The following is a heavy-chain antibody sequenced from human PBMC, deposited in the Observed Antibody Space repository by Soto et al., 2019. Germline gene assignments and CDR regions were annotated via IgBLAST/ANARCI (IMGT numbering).Heavy chain of an antibody. Sequence: EVQLLESGGGLVQPGGSLRLSCAASGFTFSNYAVTWFRQAPGKGLEWISTMSGSGGSTYYADSVKGRFTISRDNSKNTLNLQMNILRSEDTAVYYCAKDQGSSWYEIDYWGQGTLVTVSS. CDR3: AKDQGSSWYEIDY. CDR1: GFTFSNYA. D-gene: IGHD6-13*01. J-gene: IGHJ4*02. V-gene: IGHV3-23*01. CDR2: MSGSGGST.